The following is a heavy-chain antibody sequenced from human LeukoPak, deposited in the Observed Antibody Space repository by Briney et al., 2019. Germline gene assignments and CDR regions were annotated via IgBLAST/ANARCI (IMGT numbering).Heavy chain of an antibody. J-gene: IGHJ4*02. CDR2: IYYSGST. Sequence: SETLSLTCTVSGGSISSYYWSWIRQPPGKGLEWIGYIYYSGSTNYNPSLKSRVTISVDTSKNQFSLKLSSVTAADTAVYYCARGKESRYDYVWGSYRTPPNTFDYWGQGTLVTVSS. CDR1: GGSISSYY. D-gene: IGHD3-16*02. CDR3: ARGKESRYDYVWGSYRTPPNTFDY. V-gene: IGHV4-59*12.